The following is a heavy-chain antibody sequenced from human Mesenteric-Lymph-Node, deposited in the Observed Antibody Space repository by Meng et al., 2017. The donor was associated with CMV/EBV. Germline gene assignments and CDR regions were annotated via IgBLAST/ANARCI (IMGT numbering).Heavy chain of an antibody. CDR2: VSYSGNT. J-gene: IGHJ4*02. D-gene: IGHD6-19*01. Sequence: SETLSLTCTVSGGSISSYYWSWIRQPLGKGLEWIGYVSYSGNTNYNPSLKSRVTISVDTSKNQFSLKLSSVTAADTAVYYCARESSYSSGWYLGYYFDYWGQGTLVTVSS. CDR1: GGSISSYY. V-gene: IGHV4-59*01. CDR3: ARESSYSSGWYLGYYFDY.